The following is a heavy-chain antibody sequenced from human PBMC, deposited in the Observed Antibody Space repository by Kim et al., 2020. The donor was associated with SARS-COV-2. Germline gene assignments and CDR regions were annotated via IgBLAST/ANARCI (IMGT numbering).Heavy chain of an antibody. D-gene: IGHD3-10*01. CDR2: ISAYNGNT. CDR1: GYTFTSYG. J-gene: IGHJ3*02. CDR3: ARVLLWFGEWEDAFDI. V-gene: IGHV1-18*01. Sequence: ASVKVSCKASGYTFTSYGISWVRQAPGQGLEGMGWISAYNGNTNYAQKLQGRVTMTTDTSTSTAYMELRSLRSDDTAVYYCARVLLWFGEWEDAFDIWGQGTMVTVSS.